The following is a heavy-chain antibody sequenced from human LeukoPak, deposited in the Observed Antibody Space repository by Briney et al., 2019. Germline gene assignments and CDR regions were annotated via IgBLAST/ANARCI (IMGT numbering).Heavy chain of an antibody. Sequence: PSETLSLTCTVSGGSISSYYWSWIRQPPGKGLEWMGYIYYSGSTNYNPSLKSRVTISVDTSKNQFSLKLSSVTAADTAVYYCARDEYYDSSGYWYFQHWGQGTLVTVSS. CDR2: IYYSGST. V-gene: IGHV4-59*01. CDR3: ARDEYYDSSGYWYFQH. D-gene: IGHD3-22*01. CDR1: GGSISSYY. J-gene: IGHJ1*01.